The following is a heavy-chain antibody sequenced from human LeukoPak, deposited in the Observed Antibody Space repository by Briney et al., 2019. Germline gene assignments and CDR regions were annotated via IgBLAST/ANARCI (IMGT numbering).Heavy chain of an antibody. D-gene: IGHD2-2*01. CDR1: GYTFTSYY. V-gene: IGHV1-46*01. Sequence: ASVKVSCKASGYTFTSYYMHWVRQAPGQGLEWMGIINPSGGSTSYAQKFQGRVTMTRDTSTSTVYMELSSLRSEDTAVYYCARDLGYCSSTSCYSLVDYGMDVWGQGTTVTVSS. CDR3: ARDLGYCSSTSCYSLVDYGMDV. CDR2: INPSGGST. J-gene: IGHJ6*02.